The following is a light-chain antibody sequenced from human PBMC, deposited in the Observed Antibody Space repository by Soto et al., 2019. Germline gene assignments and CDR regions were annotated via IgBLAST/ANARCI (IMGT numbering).Light chain of an antibody. Sequence: DIKITQSPFTLSASVGDRVTIPCRPSQSVSTRLAWNQQKPGKAPKVLIYDASNLETGVPSRFSGSGSGREFTLTISSLQPDDFATYYCQQYYDYPWTFGQGTKVDIK. J-gene: IGKJ1*01. CDR2: DAS. CDR3: QQYYDYPWT. V-gene: IGKV1-5*01. CDR1: QSVSTR.